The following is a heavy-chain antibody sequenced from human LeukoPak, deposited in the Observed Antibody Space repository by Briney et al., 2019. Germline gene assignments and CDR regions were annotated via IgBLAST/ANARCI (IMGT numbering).Heavy chain of an antibody. CDR2: IYPGDSDT. J-gene: IGHJ4*02. Sequence: GESLKISCKGSGYSFTSYWIGWVRQLPGKGLEWMGIIYPGDSDTRYSPSFQGQVTISADKSISTAYLQWSSLKASDTAMCYCASYDASSSFDYWGQGTLVTVSS. D-gene: IGHD6-13*01. CDR3: ASYDASSSFDY. CDR1: GYSFTSYW. V-gene: IGHV5-51*01.